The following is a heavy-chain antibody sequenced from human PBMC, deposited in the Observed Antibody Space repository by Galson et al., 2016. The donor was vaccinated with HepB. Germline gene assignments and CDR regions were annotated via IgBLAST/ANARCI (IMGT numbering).Heavy chain of an antibody. Sequence: SVKVSCKASGYTFTSYAMHWVRQAPGQRLEWMGWINAGNGNTKYSQKFQGRVTIMRDTSASTAYMELSSLRSEDTAVYYCAREGRGDCSSTTCYFGGMDVWGQGTTVTVSS. V-gene: IGHV1-3*01. CDR1: GYTFTSYA. J-gene: IGHJ6*02. CDR3: AREGRGDCSSTTCYFGGMDV. CDR2: INAGNGNT. D-gene: IGHD2-2*01.